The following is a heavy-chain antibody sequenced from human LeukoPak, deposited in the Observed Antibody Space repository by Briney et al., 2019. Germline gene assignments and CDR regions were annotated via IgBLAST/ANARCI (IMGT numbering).Heavy chain of an antibody. D-gene: IGHD1-7*01. CDR3: ARDSPSENYSNY. CDR2: ISSTTSYI. Sequence: GGSLRLSCAASGFTFSSYSMDWVRQTPGKGLEWVSSISSTTSYIYYADSVKGRFTISRDNAKNSLYLQMNSLRAEDTAVYYCARDSPSENYSNYWGQGTLVTVSS. J-gene: IGHJ4*02. CDR1: GFTFSSYS. V-gene: IGHV3-21*01.